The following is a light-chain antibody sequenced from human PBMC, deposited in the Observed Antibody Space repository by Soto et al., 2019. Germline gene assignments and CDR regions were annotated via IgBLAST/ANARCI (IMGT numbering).Light chain of an antibody. J-gene: IGKJ4*01. CDR3: QQRSNWPLT. Sequence: EIVLTQSPATLSLSPGERATLSCRASQSVSSYLAWYQQKPGQAPRLLIYDASNRATGIPARFSGSGSGTDXXXTXXSLXPEDFAVYYCQQRSNWPLTFGGGTKVEIK. CDR1: QSVSSY. CDR2: DAS. V-gene: IGKV3-11*01.